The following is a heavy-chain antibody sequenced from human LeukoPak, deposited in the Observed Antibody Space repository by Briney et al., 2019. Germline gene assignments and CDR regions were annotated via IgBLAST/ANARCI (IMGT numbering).Heavy chain of an antibody. CDR1: GYTSTSYG. CDR2: ISAYNGNT. CDR3: ARVTRITMIVVVILDSFDI. J-gene: IGHJ3*02. D-gene: IGHD3-22*01. V-gene: IGHV1-18*01. Sequence: ASVKVSCKASGYTSTSYGISWVRQAPGQGLEWMGWISAYNGNTNYAQKLQGRVTITTDTSTSTAYMELRSLRSDDTAVYYCARVTRITMIVVVILDSFDIWGQGTMVTVSS.